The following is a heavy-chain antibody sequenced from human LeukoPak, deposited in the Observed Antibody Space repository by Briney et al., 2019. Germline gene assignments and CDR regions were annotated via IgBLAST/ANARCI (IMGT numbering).Heavy chain of an antibody. CDR2: ISGSGGST. D-gene: IGHD6-13*01. V-gene: IGHV3-23*01. Sequence: GGSLRLSCAASGFTFSSYAMSWVRQAPGKGLEWVSAISGSGGSTYYADSVKGRFTISRDNSKNTLYLQMNSLRAEDTAVYYCATSIRRGAAAGSPYNWFDPWGQGTLVTVSS. CDR1: GFTFSSYA. CDR3: ATSIRRGAAAGSPYNWFDP. J-gene: IGHJ5*02.